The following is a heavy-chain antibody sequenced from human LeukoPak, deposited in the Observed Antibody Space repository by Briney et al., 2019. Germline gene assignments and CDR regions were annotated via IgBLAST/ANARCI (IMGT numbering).Heavy chain of an antibody. V-gene: IGHV4-34*01. CDR2: INHSGST. J-gene: IGHJ4*02. CDR3: ARYSDYYDSSGYHHLGYYFDY. CDR1: GGSFSGYY. D-gene: IGHD3-22*01. Sequence: SETLSLTCAVYGGSFSGYYWSWIRQPPGKGLEWIGEINHSGSTNYNPSLKSRVTISVDTSKNQFSLKLSSVTAADTAVYYCARYSDYYDSSGYHHLGYYFDYWGQGTLVTVSS.